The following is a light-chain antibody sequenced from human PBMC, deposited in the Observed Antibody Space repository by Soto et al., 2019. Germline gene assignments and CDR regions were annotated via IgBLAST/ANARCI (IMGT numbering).Light chain of an antibody. Sequence: QSALTQPASVSGSPGQSITISCIGTGSDVGDYNYVSWYQHHPGKAPKLMIYDVSNRPSGVSTRFSGSKSGNTASLTISGLQTEDEADYYCNSYTSDSTTVLFGGGTKVTVL. CDR1: GSDVGDYNY. CDR3: NSYTSDSTTVL. CDR2: DVS. J-gene: IGLJ2*01. V-gene: IGLV2-14*01.